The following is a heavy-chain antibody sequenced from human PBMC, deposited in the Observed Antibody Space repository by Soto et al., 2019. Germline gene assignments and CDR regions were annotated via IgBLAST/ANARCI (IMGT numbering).Heavy chain of an antibody. V-gene: IGHV1-18*01. Sequence: ASGKGSNKASCYTFTGDGISWVRQAPGQGLEWMGWISAYNGNTNYAQKLQGRVTMTTDTSTSTAYMELRSLRSDDTAVYYCARTRVVVIRSAFDIWGQGTMVPVSS. D-gene: IGHD3-22*01. J-gene: IGHJ3*02. CDR1: CYTFTGDG. CDR3: ARTRVVVIRSAFDI. CDR2: ISAYNGNT.